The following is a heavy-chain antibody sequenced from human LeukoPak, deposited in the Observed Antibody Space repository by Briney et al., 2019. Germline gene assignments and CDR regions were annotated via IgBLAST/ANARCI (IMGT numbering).Heavy chain of an antibody. V-gene: IGHV3-23*01. D-gene: IGHD3-3*01. CDR2: ISGSGAST. CDR1: GFTFSGYA. CDR3: ANPLLTILGPAGAFDI. J-gene: IGHJ3*02. Sequence: GGSLRLSCVASGFTFSGYAMSWVRQAPGKGLEWVSSISGSGASTYYADSVKGRFTSSRDNSKNTLYLQMNSLRAEDTAVYYCANPLLTILGPAGAFDIWGQGTMVTVSS.